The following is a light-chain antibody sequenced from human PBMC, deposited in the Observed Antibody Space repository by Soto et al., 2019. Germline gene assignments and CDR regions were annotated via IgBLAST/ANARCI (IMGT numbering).Light chain of an antibody. V-gene: IGLV2-8*01. CDR1: KNDIGVYDF. CDR2: EVV. J-gene: IGLJ1*01. Sequence: QSALTQPPSASGSPGQSVTISCTGTKNDIGVYDFVSWYQHHPDKAPRLIIYEVVQRPSGVPDRFSGSKSGNTASLTVSGLQAADEADYFCKSYAGSNTYVFGSRTKVTVL. CDR3: KSYAGSNTYV.